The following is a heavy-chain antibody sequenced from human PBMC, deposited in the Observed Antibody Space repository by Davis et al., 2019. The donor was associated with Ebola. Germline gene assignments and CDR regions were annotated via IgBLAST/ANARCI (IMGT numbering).Heavy chain of an antibody. J-gene: IGHJ6*02. D-gene: IGHD6-13*01. Sequence: ASVKVSCKASGYTFTSYDINWVRQATGQGLEWMGWMNPNSGNTGYAQKFQGRVTMTRNTSISTAYMELSSLRSEDTAVYYCARDDTSSSSWYVPLYYYYGMDVWGQGTTVTVSS. CDR3: ARDDTSSSSWYVPLYYYYGMDV. CDR1: GYTFTSYD. V-gene: IGHV1-8*01. CDR2: MNPNSGNT.